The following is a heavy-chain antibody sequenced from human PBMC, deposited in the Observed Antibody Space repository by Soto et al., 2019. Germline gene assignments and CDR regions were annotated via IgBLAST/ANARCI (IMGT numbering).Heavy chain of an antibody. V-gene: IGHV4-34*01. J-gene: IGHJ4*02. CDR1: GGSFSGYY. CDR3: ARARRGSIVVVVAAKVFDY. D-gene: IGHD2-15*01. Sequence: QVQLQQWGAGLLKPSETLSLTCAVYGGSFSGYYWSWIRQPPGKGLEWIGEINHSGSTNYNPSLKSRGTISVDTSKTQFSLKLSSVTAADTAVYYCARARRGSIVVVVAAKVFDYWGQGTLVTVSS. CDR2: INHSGST.